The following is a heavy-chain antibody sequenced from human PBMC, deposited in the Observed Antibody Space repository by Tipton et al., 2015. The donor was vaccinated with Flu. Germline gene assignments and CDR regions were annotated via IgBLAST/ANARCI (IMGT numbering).Heavy chain of an antibody. Sequence: TLSLTCTVSSGPVRSGYYYWSWIRQPPGRALEWIGYLYYSGTTSYNPSLKSRVTMSVDTSKNQFTLKLSSVTAADTAVYYCARGKDYSYYMDVWGKGTTVTVSS. J-gene: IGHJ6*03. CDR1: SGPVRSGYYY. V-gene: IGHV4-61*01. CDR2: LYYSGTT. CDR3: ARGKDYSYYMDV.